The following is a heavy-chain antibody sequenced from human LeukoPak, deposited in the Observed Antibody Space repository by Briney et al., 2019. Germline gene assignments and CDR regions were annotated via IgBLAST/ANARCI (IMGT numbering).Heavy chain of an antibody. J-gene: IGHJ5*02. CDR3: AKDSSAYSGSYYDH. V-gene: IGHV3-33*06. D-gene: IGHD1-26*01. Sequence: PGGSLRLSCAASGFTFSSYAMQWVRQSPGKGLEGVVVIWYDGSNKYYADSVKGRFTISRDNSKNTLYLQMDSLRAEDTAIYYCAKDSSAYSGSYYDHWGQGTLVTVSS. CDR2: IWYDGSNK. CDR1: GFTFSSYA.